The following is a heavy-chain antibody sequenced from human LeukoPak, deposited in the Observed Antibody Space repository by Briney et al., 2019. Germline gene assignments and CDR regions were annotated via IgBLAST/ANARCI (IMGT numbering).Heavy chain of an antibody. CDR2: VSYGGSSK. D-gene: IGHD3-10*01. CDR3: TKEHYYGSGSYPEY. J-gene: IGHJ4*02. Sequence: PGGSLRLSCAASGFIFSSYGMHWVRQAPGKGLEWVAVVSYGGSSKYYADSVKGRFTISRDNSKNTLYLQMNSLRAEDTAVYHCTKEHYYGSGSYPEYWGQGVLVTVSS. V-gene: IGHV3-30*18. CDR1: GFIFSSYG.